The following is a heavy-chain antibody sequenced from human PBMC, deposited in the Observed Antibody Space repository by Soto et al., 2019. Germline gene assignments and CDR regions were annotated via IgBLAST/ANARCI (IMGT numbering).Heavy chain of an antibody. Sequence: QVQLQESGPGLVKPSGTLSLTCAVSGGSISSSNWWSWVRQPPGKGLEWIGEIYHSGSTNYNPSRKSRVTIYGDKSKNQFALMLSSVTAADTAVYYCARVDSIAVAGTGGGVDYWGKGTLVTVSS. V-gene: IGHV4-4*02. D-gene: IGHD6-19*01. CDR2: IYHSGST. CDR1: GGSISSSNW. CDR3: ARVDSIAVAGTGGGVDY. J-gene: IGHJ4*02.